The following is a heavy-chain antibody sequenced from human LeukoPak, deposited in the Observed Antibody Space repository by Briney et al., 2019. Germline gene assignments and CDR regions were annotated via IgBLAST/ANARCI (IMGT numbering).Heavy chain of an antibody. D-gene: IGHD6-13*01. Sequence: ASVKVSCKASGYTFTSYDINWVRQATGQGLEWMGWMNPNSSNTGYAQKFQGRVTMTRNTSISTAYMELSSLRSEDTAVYYCARAGSYSSSWYIPRYYYYGMDVWGQGTTVTVSS. CDR2: MNPNSSNT. CDR1: GYTFTSYD. V-gene: IGHV1-8*01. CDR3: ARAGSYSSSWYIPRYYYYGMDV. J-gene: IGHJ6*02.